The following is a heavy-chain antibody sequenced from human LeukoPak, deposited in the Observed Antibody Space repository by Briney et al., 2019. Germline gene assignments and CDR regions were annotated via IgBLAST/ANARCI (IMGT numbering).Heavy chain of an antibody. CDR2: IYYSGST. D-gene: IGHD6-19*01. Sequence: SEAPSLTCTVSGGSISSSSYYWGWIRQPPGKGLEWIGSIYYSGSTYYNSSLKSRVTISVDTSKNQFSLKLSSVTAADTAVYYCARHEEYSSGWYVGPLYFDYWGQGTLVTVSS. CDR1: GGSISSSSYY. CDR3: ARHEEYSSGWYVGPLYFDY. J-gene: IGHJ4*02. V-gene: IGHV4-39*01.